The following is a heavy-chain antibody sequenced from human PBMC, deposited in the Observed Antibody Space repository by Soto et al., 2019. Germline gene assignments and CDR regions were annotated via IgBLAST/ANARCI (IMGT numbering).Heavy chain of an antibody. D-gene: IGHD4-17*01. CDR2: ISSSGVAT. V-gene: IGHV3-64D*06. J-gene: IGHJ4*02. CDR3: VKDRCIDY. CDR1: GFTFSSYA. Sequence: EVQLVESGGGLVQPGGSLRLSCSFSGFTFSSYAMHWVRQAPGKGLQYVSSISSSGVATYYADSVKGRFTISRDNSQNTLYLQMSSLRVEDTAVYYCVKDRCIDYWGQGILVTVSS.